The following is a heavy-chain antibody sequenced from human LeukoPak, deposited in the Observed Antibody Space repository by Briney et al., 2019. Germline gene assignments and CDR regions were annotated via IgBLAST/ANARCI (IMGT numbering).Heavy chain of an antibody. Sequence: GGSLRLSCAASGFTYSTYVMTWVRQAPGKGLEWVSAIGGSGSSTYYADSVKGRFTISRDNSKNTLYLQMNSLRAEDTAVYYCAKGGREGYDSGCMDVWGQGTTVTVSS. D-gene: IGHD3-10*01. CDR2: IGGSGSST. V-gene: IGHV3-23*01. CDR3: AKGGREGYDSGCMDV. J-gene: IGHJ6*02. CDR1: GFTYSTYV.